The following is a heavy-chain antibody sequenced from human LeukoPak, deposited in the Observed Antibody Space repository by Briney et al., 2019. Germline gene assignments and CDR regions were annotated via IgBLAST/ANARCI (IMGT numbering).Heavy chain of an antibody. CDR3: ARECAYDVVVTACLDY. V-gene: IGHV1-2*02. CDR1: GYTFTGYY. Sequence: GASVKVSCKASGYTFTGYYMHWVRQAPAQGLEWMGWINPNSGGTNYAQKFQGRVTMTRDTSISTAYMELSRLRSDDTAVYYCARECAYDVVVTACLDYWGQGTLVTVSS. D-gene: IGHD2-21*02. J-gene: IGHJ4*02. CDR2: INPNSGGT.